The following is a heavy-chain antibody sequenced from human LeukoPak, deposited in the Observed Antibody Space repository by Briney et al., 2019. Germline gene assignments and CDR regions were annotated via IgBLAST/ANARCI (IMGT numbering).Heavy chain of an antibody. J-gene: IGHJ5*02. V-gene: IGHV3-64*01. CDR1: GFTFSSYS. CDR3: ARLNTNCFDP. D-gene: IGHD1-1*01. CDR2: ISSNGDYT. Sequence: EGSLRLSCVASGFTFSSYSMYWVRQAPGKGLECVSGISSNGDYTYYSNSVKGRFTISRDNFKNTLYLQMGSLRSEDMAVYYCARLNTNCFDPWGQGTLVTVSS.